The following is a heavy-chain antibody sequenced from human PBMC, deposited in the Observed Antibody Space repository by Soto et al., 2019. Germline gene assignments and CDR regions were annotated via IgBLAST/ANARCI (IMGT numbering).Heavy chain of an antibody. CDR3: AKDRKHYGGNSEQRY. D-gene: IGHD4-17*01. CDR1: GFTFSSYA. J-gene: IGHJ4*02. CDR2: ISGSGGST. Sequence: EVQLLESGGGLVQPGGSLRLSCAASGFTFSSYAMSWVRQAPGKGLEWVSAISGSGGSTYYADSVKGRFTISRDNAKNTLYLQMNSLRAEDTAVYYCAKDRKHYGGNSEQRYWGQGTLVTVSS. V-gene: IGHV3-23*01.